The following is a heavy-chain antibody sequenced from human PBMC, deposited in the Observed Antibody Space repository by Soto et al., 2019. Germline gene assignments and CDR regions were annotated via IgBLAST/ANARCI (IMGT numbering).Heavy chain of an antibody. Sequence: GGSLRLSCAASGFTFSSYAMSWVRQAPGKGLEWVSAISGSGGSTYYADSVKGRFTISRENSKNTLYLQMNSLRAEDTAVYYCAKVVVAAAIYYYYYGMDVWGQGATVTVSS. CDR3: AKVVVAAAIYYYYYGMDV. J-gene: IGHJ6*02. CDR2: ISGSGGST. D-gene: IGHD2-2*02. V-gene: IGHV3-23*01. CDR1: GFTFSSYA.